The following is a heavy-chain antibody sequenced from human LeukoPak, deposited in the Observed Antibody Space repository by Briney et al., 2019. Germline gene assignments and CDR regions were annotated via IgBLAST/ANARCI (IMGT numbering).Heavy chain of an antibody. V-gene: IGHV3-20*04. CDR1: GFTLDDYG. Sequence: GGALRLSCAASGFTLDDYGMSWVRQAPGKVLEWVSGINWNGGTIGYADSVKGRFTISRDNAKNSLYLQMSSLRAEDTALYYCAREGYHDRSGYEDYWGQGTLVTVSS. CDR3: AREGYHDRSGYEDY. CDR2: INWNGGTI. D-gene: IGHD3-22*01. J-gene: IGHJ4*02.